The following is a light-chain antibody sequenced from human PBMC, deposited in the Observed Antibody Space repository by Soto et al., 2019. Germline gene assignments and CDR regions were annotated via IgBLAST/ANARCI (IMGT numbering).Light chain of an antibody. CDR2: DAS. V-gene: IGKV3-11*01. Sequence: EIVLSQSPATLCVSPGERVTLSCRASQSVSSYLAWYQHKPGQAPRLLIYDASNRATGIPARFSGSGSGTDFTLTISSLEPEDFAFYYCQHRRTRTFGPGTKVDI. CDR3: QHRRTRT. CDR1: QSVSSY. J-gene: IGKJ3*01.